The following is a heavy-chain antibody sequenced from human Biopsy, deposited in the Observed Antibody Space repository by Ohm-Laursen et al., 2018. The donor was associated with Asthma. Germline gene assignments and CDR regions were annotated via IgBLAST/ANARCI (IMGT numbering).Heavy chain of an antibody. CDR2: IIPMFGTT. J-gene: IGHJ5*02. D-gene: IGHD4-11*01. V-gene: IGHV1-69*01. CDR1: GGTFRTHA. CDR3: ARVLTTEEGDTWFDP. Sequence: GSSVKVSCKASGGTFRTHAFNWVRQAPGQGLEWMGGIIPMFGTTKYTQKFQARVSITADEATSTVYMELSSLRSEDTAVYYCARVLTTEEGDTWFDPWGQGTLVTVSS.